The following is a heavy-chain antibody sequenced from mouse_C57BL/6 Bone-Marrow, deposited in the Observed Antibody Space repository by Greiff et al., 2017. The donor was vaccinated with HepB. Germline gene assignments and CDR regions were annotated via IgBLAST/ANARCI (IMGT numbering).Heavy chain of an antibody. J-gene: IGHJ1*03. CDR3: ARDARDYYGSSYWYFDV. CDR1: GFTFSDFY. CDR2: SRNKANDYTT. D-gene: IGHD1-1*01. V-gene: IGHV7-1*01. Sequence: EVQRVESGGGLVQSGRSLRLSCATSGFTFSDFYMEWVRQAPGKGLEWIAASRNKANDYTTEYSASVKGRFIVSRDTSQSILYLQMNALRAEDTAIYYCARDARDYYGSSYWYFDVWGTGTTVTVSS.